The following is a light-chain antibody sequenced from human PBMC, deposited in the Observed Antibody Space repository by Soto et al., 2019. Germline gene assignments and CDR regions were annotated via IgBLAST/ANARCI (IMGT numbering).Light chain of an antibody. CDR2: EVS. V-gene: IGLV2-8*01. J-gene: IGLJ2*01. CDR1: SSDVGGYNY. CDR3: SSNAGSNNLV. Sequence: QSALTQPPSASGSPGQSVTISCTGTSSDVGGYNYVSWYQQHLGKAPKVMIYEVSKRPSGVPDRFSGSKSGNTASLTVSGLQAEDEADYYCSSNAGSNNLVFGGGTKLTVL.